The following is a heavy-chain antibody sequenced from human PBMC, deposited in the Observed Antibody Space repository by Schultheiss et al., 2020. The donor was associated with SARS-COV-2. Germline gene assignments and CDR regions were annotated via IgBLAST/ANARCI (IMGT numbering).Heavy chain of an antibody. Sequence: SETLSLTCTVSGGSISSYYWSWIRQPPGKGLEWIGYIYYSGSTNYNPSLKSRVTISVDTSKNQFSLKLSSVTAADTAVYYCASSPSIVVVPAAMASWFDPWGQGTLVTVSS. CDR1: GGSISSYY. D-gene: IGHD2-2*01. V-gene: IGHV4-59*12. J-gene: IGHJ5*02. CDR2: IYYSGST. CDR3: ASSPSIVVVPAAMASWFDP.